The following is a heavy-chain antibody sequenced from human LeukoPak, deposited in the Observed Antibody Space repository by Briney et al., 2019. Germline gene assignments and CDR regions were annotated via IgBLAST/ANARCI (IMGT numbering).Heavy chain of an antibody. J-gene: IGHJ4*02. CDR2: INTDGTAT. CDR1: GLTLSSYW. CDR3: VRDSNLSFDY. D-gene: IGHD1-14*01. V-gene: IGHV3-74*01. Sequence: GGSLRLSCAASGLTLSSYWMHWVRQAPGKGLVWVSHINTDGTATTYAHSVKGRFTISRDNAKNTLYLQMNSLRAEDTAVYYCVRDSNLSFDYWGQGALVTVSS.